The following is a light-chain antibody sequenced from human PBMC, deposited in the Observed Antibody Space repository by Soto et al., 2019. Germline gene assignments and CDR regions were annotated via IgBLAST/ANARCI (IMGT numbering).Light chain of an antibody. J-gene: IGLJ3*02. V-gene: IGLV1-47*01. CDR3: ASWDDGLSAVV. Sequence: QSVLTQPASASGTPGQRVSIGCSGSNSNIGTNSVHWYQQLPGMAPQPLIYKNNQRPSGVPDRFAGSKSGTSASLDISGLRSEDGAHYFCASWDDGLSAVVFGGGTKLTVL. CDR2: KNN. CDR1: NSNIGTNS.